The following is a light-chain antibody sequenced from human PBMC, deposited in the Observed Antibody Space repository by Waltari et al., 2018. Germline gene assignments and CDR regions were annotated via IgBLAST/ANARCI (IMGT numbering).Light chain of an antibody. CDR1: QSVFYSAINKNY. V-gene: IGKV4-1*01. CDR3: QQYYSTPPIT. CDR2: WAS. J-gene: IGKJ5*01. Sequence: DIVMTQSPDSLAVSLGERATINCKSSQSVFYSAINKNYLAWYQQKPGQPPKLLIYWASTRESWVPDRFTGSGSETEFTLTISSLQAEDVAVYYCQQYYSTPPITFGQGTRLEIK.